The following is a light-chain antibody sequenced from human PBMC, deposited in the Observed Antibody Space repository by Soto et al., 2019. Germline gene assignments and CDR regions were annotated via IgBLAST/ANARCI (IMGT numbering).Light chain of an antibody. Sequence: DIQLTPSPSTLSASAGDRVIITCRASESISNWLAWYQQKPGKAPNLLIYKASSLKSGVPSRFSGSGSGTEFILTISNLQPDDFATYYCQQYDSYSWTFDQGTKVDIK. CDR2: KAS. V-gene: IGKV1-5*03. J-gene: IGKJ1*01. CDR1: ESISNW. CDR3: QQYDSYSWT.